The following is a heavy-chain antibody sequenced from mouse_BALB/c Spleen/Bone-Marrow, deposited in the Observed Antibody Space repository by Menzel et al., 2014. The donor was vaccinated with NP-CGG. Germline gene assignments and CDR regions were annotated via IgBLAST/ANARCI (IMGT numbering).Heavy chain of an antibody. V-gene: IGHV5-6*01. CDR3: ARDFITTDAMDY. CDR1: GFTFSSYG. D-gene: IGHD1-1*01. CDR2: ISSGGSYT. Sequence: HLVESGGDLVKPGGSLKLSCAASGFTFSSYGMSWVRQTPDKRLEWVATISSGGSYTYYPDSVKGRFTISRDNAKNTLYLQMSSLKSEDTAMYYCARDFITTDAMDYWGQGTSVTVSS. J-gene: IGHJ4*01.